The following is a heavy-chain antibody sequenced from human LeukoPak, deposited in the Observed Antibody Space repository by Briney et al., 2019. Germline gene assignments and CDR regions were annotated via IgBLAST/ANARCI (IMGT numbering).Heavy chain of an antibody. CDR2: ISYDGSNK. V-gene: IGHV3-30*19. J-gene: IGHJ4*02. CDR1: GFTFSSYG. CDR3: ANAGYTSPGFDY. D-gene: IGHD1-1*01. Sequence: GGSLRLSCAASGFTFSSYGMHWVRQAPGKGLEWVAVISYDGSNKYYADSVKGRFTISRDNSKNTLYLQMNSLRAEDTAVYYCANAGYTSPGFDYWGQGTLVTVSS.